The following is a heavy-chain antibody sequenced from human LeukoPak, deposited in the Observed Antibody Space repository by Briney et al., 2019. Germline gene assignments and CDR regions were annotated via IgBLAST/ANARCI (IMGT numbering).Heavy chain of an antibody. Sequence: ASVKVSCKASGYTFTSYGISWVRQAPGQGLEWMGWISAYNGNTNYAQKLQGRVTMTTDTSTGTAYMELRSLRSDDTAVYYCARVSGIVGAIAAPDFDYWGQGTLVTVSS. J-gene: IGHJ4*02. V-gene: IGHV1-18*01. CDR1: GYTFTSYG. CDR2: ISAYNGNT. D-gene: IGHD1-26*01. CDR3: ARVSGIVGAIAAPDFDY.